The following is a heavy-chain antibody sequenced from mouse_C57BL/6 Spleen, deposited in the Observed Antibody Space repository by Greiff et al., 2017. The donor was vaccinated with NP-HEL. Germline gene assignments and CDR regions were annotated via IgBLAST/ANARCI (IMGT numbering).Heavy chain of an antibody. V-gene: IGHV1-54*01. CDR2: INPGSGGT. Sequence: VQLQQSGAELVRPGTSVKVSCKASGYAFTNYLIEWVKQRPGQGLEWIGVINPGSGGTNYNEKFKGKATLTADKSSSTAYMQLSSLTSEDSAVYFCAKSNYGCFAYWGQGTLVTVSA. D-gene: IGHD2-5*01. CDR3: AKSNYGCFAY. J-gene: IGHJ3*01. CDR1: GYAFTNYL.